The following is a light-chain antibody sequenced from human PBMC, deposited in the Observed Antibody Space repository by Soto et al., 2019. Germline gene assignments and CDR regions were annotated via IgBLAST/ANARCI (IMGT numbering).Light chain of an antibody. CDR3: QRCVTAPLT. CDR1: QSVSKNY. V-gene: IGKV3-20*01. J-gene: IGKJ1*01. Sequence: EIVLTQSPGTLSLSPGERATLSCRASQSVSKNYLAWYQHKPGQAPRLLIDDASNRATGIPDGFSGSGSGTGFTLTIGRLEHEDSAVYYCQRCVTAPLTLGQGTKVELK. CDR2: DAS.